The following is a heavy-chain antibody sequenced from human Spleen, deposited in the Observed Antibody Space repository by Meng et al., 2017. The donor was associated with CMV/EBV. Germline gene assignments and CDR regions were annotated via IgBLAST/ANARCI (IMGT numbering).Heavy chain of an antibody. J-gene: IGHJ4*02. CDR2: ISSSSSYI. D-gene: IGHD3-3*01. CDR3: ARDFIIDFWSGYYPNYFDY. Sequence: TFSSDSRNWVRRAPGKGLEWGSSISSSSSYIYYADSVKGRFTIYRDNAKNSLYLQMNSLRAEDTAVYYCARDFIIDFWSGYYPNYFDYWGQGTLVTVSS. V-gene: IGHV3-21*01. CDR1: TFSSDS.